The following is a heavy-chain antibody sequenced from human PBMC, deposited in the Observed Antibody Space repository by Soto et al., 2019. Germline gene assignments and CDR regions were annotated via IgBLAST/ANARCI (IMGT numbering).Heavy chain of an antibody. CDR3: ATGYSGYDRPPDSNSFDY. CDR1: GFTFSSYS. D-gene: IGHD5-12*01. V-gene: IGHV3-21*01. Sequence: GGSLRLSCAASGFTFSSYSMNWVRQAPGKGLEWVSSISSSSSYIYYADSVKGRFTISRDNAKNSLYLQMNSLRAEDTAVYYCATGYSGYDRPPDSNSFDYWGQGTLVTVSS. J-gene: IGHJ4*02. CDR2: ISSSSSYI.